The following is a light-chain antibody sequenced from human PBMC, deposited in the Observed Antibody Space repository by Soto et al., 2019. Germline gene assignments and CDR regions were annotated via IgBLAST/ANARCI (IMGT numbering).Light chain of an antibody. Sequence: ALTQPASVSGSPGQSITISCTGTSSDVGGYNYVSWYQQHPGKAPKLMIYEVSNRPSGVSNRFSGSKSGNTASLTISGLQAEDEADYYCSSYTSSSTLEVFGTGTKVTVL. CDR1: SSDVGGYNY. V-gene: IGLV2-14*01. CDR3: SSYTSSSTLEV. J-gene: IGLJ1*01. CDR2: EVS.